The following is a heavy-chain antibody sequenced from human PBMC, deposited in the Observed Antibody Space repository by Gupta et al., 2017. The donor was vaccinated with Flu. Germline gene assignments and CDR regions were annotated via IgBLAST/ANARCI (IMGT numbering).Heavy chain of an antibody. CDR2: IRSKAYGGTT. CDR3: TREIVVPAAIDAFDI. D-gene: IGHD2-2*02. Sequence: GKGLEWVGFIRSKAYGGTTEYAASVKGRFTISRDDSKSIAYLQMNSLKTEDTAVYYCTREIVVPAAIDAFDIWGQGTMVTVSS. J-gene: IGHJ3*02. V-gene: IGHV3-49*02.